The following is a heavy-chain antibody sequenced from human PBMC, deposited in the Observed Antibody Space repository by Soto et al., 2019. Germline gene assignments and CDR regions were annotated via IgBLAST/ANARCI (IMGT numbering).Heavy chain of an antibody. J-gene: IGHJ1*01. CDR3: ARPEAAHLQYFQH. D-gene: IGHD6-13*01. CDR1: GFTFSSYG. CDR2: IWYDGSNK. V-gene: IGHV3-33*01. Sequence: GGSLRLYCAASGFTFSSYGMQCVRKDTGKGLEWVAVIWYDGSNKYYADSVKRRFTISRDNSKNTLYLQMKSLRAEDTSFYYCARPEAAHLQYFQHCGQGTLVTVYS.